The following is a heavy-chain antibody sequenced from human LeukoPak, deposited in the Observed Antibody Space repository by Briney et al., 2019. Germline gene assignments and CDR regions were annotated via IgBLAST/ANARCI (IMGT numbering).Heavy chain of an antibody. CDR2: IDPNSGGT. CDR3: ARGPYNWFDP. V-gene: IGHV1-2*02. J-gene: IGHJ5*02. Sequence: ASVKVSCKASGYTFTGYYMHWVRQAPGQGLEWMGWIDPNSGGTNYAQKFQGRVTMTRNTSISTAYMELSSLRSEDTAVYYCARGPYNWFDPWGQGTLVTVSS. CDR1: GYTFTGYY.